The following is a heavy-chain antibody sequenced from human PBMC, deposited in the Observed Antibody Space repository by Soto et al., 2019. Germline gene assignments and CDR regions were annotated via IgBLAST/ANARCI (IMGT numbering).Heavy chain of an antibody. CDR1: GYTFTGYY. V-gene: IGHV1-2*02. J-gene: IGHJ6*02. D-gene: IGHD3-10*01. CDR3: ASADTMVRGVIIPPYYYYGMDV. Sequence: ASVNVSCKASGYTFTGYYMHWVRQAPGQGLEWMGWINPNSGGTNYAQKFQGRVTMTRDTSISTAYMELSRLRSDDTAVYYCASADTMVRGVIIPPYYYYGMDVWGQGTTVTVSS. CDR2: INPNSGGT.